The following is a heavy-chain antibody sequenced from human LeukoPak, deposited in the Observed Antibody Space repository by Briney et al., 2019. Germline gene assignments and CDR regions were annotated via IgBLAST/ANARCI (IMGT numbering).Heavy chain of an antibody. J-gene: IGHJ4*02. V-gene: IGHV1-18*01. D-gene: IGHD4-23*01. CDR3: ARVGGRYGGNSGLVVSQEQEIDY. Sequence: GASVKVSCKASGYTFTSYGISWVRQAPGQGLEWMGWISAYNGNTNYAQKLQGRVTMTTDTSTSTAYMELRSLRSDDTAVYYCARVGGRYGGNSGLVVSQEQEIDYWGQGTLVTVSS. CDR2: ISAYNGNT. CDR1: GYTFTSYG.